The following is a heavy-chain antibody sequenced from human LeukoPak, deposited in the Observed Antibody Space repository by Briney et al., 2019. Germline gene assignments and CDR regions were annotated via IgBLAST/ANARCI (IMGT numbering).Heavy chain of an antibody. J-gene: IGHJ4*02. D-gene: IGHD3-10*01. CDR2: ISFDGSNK. CDR1: GFTFSSYA. Sequence: PGGSLRLSCAASGFTFSSYAMHWVRQAPGKGLEWVAVISFDGSNKYYADSVQGRFTTSRDNSKNTLYLQMNSLRAEDTAVYYCARDQGLWFGEFSYWGQGTLVTVSS. CDR3: ARDQGLWFGEFSY. V-gene: IGHV3-30-3*01.